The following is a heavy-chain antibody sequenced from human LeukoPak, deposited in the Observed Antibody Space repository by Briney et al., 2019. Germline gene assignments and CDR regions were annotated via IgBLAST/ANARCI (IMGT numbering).Heavy chain of an antibody. CDR3: ARGLGYCSGGSCYSFWFDP. CDR1: GGSFSGYY. D-gene: IGHD2-15*01. V-gene: IGHV4-34*01. CDR2: INHSGST. J-gene: IGHJ5*02. Sequence: SETLSLTCAVYGGSFSGYYWSWIRQPPGKGLEWIGEINHSGSTNYNPSLKSRVTISVDTSKNQFSLKLSSVTAADTAVYYCARGLGYCSGGSCYSFWFDPWGQGTLVTVSS.